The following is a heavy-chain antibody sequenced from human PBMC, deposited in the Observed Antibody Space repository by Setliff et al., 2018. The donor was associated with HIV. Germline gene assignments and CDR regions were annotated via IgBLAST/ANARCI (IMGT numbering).Heavy chain of an antibody. J-gene: IGHJ2*01. CDR1: GFTFRDYY. CDR2: VSGSVGTI. Sequence: PGGSLRLSCAASGFTFRDYYMSWIRQAPGKGLEWVAYVSGSVGTIYYTDSVKGRFTISRDNAKNSVYLQMNSLRAEDTAVYYRAKPEYPSNSWVYWYFDLWGRGTLVTVSS. CDR3: AKPEYPSNSWVYWYFDL. V-gene: IGHV3-11*04. D-gene: IGHD6-13*01.